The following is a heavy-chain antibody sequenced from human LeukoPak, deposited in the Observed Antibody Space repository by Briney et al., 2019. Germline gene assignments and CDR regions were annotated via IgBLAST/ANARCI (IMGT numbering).Heavy chain of an antibody. V-gene: IGHV4-39*07. J-gene: IGHJ4*02. CDR1: GGSMSSTYYY. CDR3: VREVRGMILDY. D-gene: IGHD3-10*01. Sequence: SETLSLTCAVSGGSMSSTYYYWGWIRQPPGKGLEWIGNIYYSGSTYYNVSLKSRVTISIDTSKNQFSLTLNSVTAADTAVYYCVREVRGMILDYWGQGALVTVSS. CDR2: IYYSGST.